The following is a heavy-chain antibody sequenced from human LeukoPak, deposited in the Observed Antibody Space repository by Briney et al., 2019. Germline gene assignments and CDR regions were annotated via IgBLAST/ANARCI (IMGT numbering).Heavy chain of an antibody. Sequence: GASVKVSCKASGYTFTSYYMHWVRQAPGQGLEWMGIINPSGGSTSYAQKFQGRVTMTRDMSTSTVYMELSSLRSEDTAVYYCARDRFLVGATHDAFDIWGQGTMVTVSS. D-gene: IGHD1-26*01. CDR3: ARDRFLVGATHDAFDI. J-gene: IGHJ3*02. CDR2: INPSGGST. V-gene: IGHV1-46*01. CDR1: GYTFTSYY.